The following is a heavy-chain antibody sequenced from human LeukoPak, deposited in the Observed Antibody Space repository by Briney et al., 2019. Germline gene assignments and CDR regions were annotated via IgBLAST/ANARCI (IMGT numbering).Heavy chain of an antibody. Sequence: GGSLRLSCAASGFSFRDYAMYWVRQAPGKGLEWISAVSGGGESTFYADSVKGRFTISRDNSKNTLHLQMNNLRAEDTAIYYCAKELESTGFFDYWGQGALVTVSS. V-gene: IGHV3-23*01. J-gene: IGHJ4*02. CDR1: GFSFRDYA. CDR2: VSGGGEST. D-gene: IGHD1-1*01. CDR3: AKELESTGFFDY.